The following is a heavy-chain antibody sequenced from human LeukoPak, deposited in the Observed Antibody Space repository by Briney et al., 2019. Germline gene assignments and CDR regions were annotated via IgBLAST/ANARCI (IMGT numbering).Heavy chain of an antibody. CDR3: ARIRGYSYGVDDAFDI. J-gene: IGHJ3*02. CDR1: GFSLRTRGMG. V-gene: IGHV2-70*01. Sequence: ESGPALVKPTQTLTLTCTFSGFSLRTRGMGVGWIRQPPGKALEWLTLIDWDDDKYYSTSLKTRLTISKDTSKNQVVLTMTNMDPVDTATYYCARIRGYSYGVDDAFDIWGQGTMVTVSS. D-gene: IGHD5-18*01. CDR2: IDWDDDK.